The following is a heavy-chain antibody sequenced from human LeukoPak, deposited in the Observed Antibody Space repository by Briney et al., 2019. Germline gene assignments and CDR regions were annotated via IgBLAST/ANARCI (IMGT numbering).Heavy chain of an antibody. CDR1: GYSISSGYY. V-gene: IGHV4-38-2*01. D-gene: IGHD1-26*01. CDR2: FYHSGST. CDR3: ARHTKRVGNWFDP. Sequence: SETLSLTCAVSGYSISSGYYWGWIRQPPGKGLEWIGRFYHSGSTYYNPSLKSRVTISVDSSKNQLSLKLSSVTAADTAVYYCARHTKRVGNWFDPWGQGTLVTVSS. J-gene: IGHJ5*02.